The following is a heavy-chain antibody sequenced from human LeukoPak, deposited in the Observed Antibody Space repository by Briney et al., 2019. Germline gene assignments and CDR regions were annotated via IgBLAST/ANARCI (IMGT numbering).Heavy chain of an antibody. CDR1: GFTFSTYW. J-gene: IGHJ4*02. CDR2: IKQDGSKN. Sequence: SGGSLRLSCVASGFTFSTYWMSWVRQAPGKGLEWVANIKQDGSKNYYVESVKGRFTISRDNAKNSLYLQMNSLRVEDTAVYYCARDKIVGATYFDYWGQGTLATVSS. CDR3: ARDKIVGATYFDY. V-gene: IGHV3-7*01. D-gene: IGHD1-26*01.